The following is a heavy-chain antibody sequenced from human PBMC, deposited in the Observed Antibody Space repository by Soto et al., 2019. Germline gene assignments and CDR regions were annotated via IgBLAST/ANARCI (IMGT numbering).Heavy chain of an antibody. D-gene: IGHD3-10*01. CDR2: IYYSGST. CDR1: GGSISSSSYY. J-gene: IGHJ6*02. CDR3: ARRVGYYYGMDV. Sequence: QLQLQESGPVLVKPSETLSLTCTVSGGSISSSSYYWGWIRQPPGKGLEWIGRIYYSGSTYYNPSLKSRVTRSVDTSKNQCSLGLSSVTAADTVVYYCARRVGYYYGMDVWGQGTTVTFSS. V-gene: IGHV4-39*01.